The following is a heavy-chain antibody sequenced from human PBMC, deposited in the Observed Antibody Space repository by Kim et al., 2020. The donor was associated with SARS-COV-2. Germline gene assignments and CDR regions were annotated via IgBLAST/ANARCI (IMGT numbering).Heavy chain of an antibody. V-gene: IGHV4-59*11. CDR2: IYNNGGT. CDR3: ARSNAYGDNSLYYYYYGMDV. J-gene: IGHJ6*02. D-gene: IGHD4-17*01. Sequence: SETLSLTCTVSGGSISSHYWSWIRQAPGKGLEWIGYIYNNGGTNYNPSLSSRVAISVDTSKNQVSLKVTSVTAADTALYYCARSNAYGDNSLYYYYYGMDVWGQGTTVTVSS. CDR1: GGSISSHY.